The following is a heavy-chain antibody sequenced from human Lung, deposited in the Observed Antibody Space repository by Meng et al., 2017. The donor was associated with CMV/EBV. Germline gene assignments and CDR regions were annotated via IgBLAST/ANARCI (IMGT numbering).Heavy chain of an antibody. V-gene: IGHV5-51*01. CDR1: GYNFGAHW. CDR2: IHCGDSRT. Sequence: GESXKISWRASGYNFGAHWIGWVRQMPGEDLQWMGMIHCGDSRTIYSPLFQGRVTISVDKYISTAYLQLTSLQTSDSAMYYCARHWDASWVGFWGQGTPVTVSS. CDR3: ARHWDASWVGF. J-gene: IGHJ4*02. D-gene: IGHD1-26*01.